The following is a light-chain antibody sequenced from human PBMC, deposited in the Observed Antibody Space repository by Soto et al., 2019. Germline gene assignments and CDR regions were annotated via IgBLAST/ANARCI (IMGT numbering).Light chain of an antibody. CDR2: DAS. CDR3: QRET. CDR1: QSVTTY. Sequence: EIVFTQSPATLSLSPGERANISCRASQSVTTYLAWYQQKPGQAPRLLIYDASDRATGIPARFSGSGSGTDFTLTISSLEPEDFAVYFCQRETFGQGTKVDIK. V-gene: IGKV3-11*01. J-gene: IGKJ1*01.